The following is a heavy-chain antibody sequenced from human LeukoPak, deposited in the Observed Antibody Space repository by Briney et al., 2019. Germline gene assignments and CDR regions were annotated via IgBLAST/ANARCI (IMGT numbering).Heavy chain of an antibody. D-gene: IGHD1-7*01. CDR2: ISGSGGST. Sequence: GGSLRLSCAASGFTFSTYGMHWVRQAPGKGLEWVSAISGSGGSTYYADSVKGRFTISRDNAKNSLYLQMNSLRAEDTAVYYCARFGLELRFDYWGQGTLVTVSS. CDR3: ARFGLELRFDY. V-gene: IGHV3-21*01. J-gene: IGHJ4*02. CDR1: GFTFSTYG.